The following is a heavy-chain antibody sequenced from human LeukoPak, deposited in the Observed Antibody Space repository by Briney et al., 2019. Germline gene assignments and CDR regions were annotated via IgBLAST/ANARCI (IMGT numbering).Heavy chain of an antibody. CDR1: GYTFTDYY. Sequence: ASVKVSCKASGYTFTDYYMHWVRQAPGQGLEWMGWINPNSGGTNYVQKFQGGVTMTRDTSISTAYMELSRLRSDDTAVYYCARPLYYYDSSAYGFYWGQGTLVTVSS. D-gene: IGHD3-22*01. CDR2: INPNSGGT. V-gene: IGHV1-2*02. J-gene: IGHJ4*02. CDR3: ARPLYYYDSSAYGFY.